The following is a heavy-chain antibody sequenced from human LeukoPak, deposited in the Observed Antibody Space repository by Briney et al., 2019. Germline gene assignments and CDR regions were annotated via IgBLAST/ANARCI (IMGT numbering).Heavy chain of an antibody. D-gene: IGHD3-10*01. Sequence: PSETLSLTCAVYGGSFSGYYWSWIRQPPGKGLEWIGEINHSGSTNYNPSLKSRVTISVDTSKNQFSLKLSSVTAADTAVYYCARHMRGPITMVRGVLDYWGQGTLVTVSS. J-gene: IGHJ4*02. CDR2: INHSGST. CDR3: ARHMRGPITMVRGVLDY. CDR1: GGSFSGYY. V-gene: IGHV4-34*01.